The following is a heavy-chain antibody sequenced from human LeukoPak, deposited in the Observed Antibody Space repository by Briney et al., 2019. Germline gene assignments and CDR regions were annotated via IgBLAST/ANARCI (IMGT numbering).Heavy chain of an antibody. J-gene: IGHJ5*02. CDR3: ARSNYDILTGYHYNWFDP. Sequence: SETLSLTCTVSGGSISSYYWSWIRQPPGKGLEWIGYIYYSGSTNYNPSLKSRVTISVDTSKNQFSLKLSSVTAADTAVYYCARSNYDILTGYHYNWFDPWGQGTLVTVSS. D-gene: IGHD3-9*01. V-gene: IGHV4-59*08. CDR2: IYYSGST. CDR1: GGSISSYY.